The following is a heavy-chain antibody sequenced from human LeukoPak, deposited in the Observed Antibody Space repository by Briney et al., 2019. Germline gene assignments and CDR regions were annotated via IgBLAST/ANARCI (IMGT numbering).Heavy chain of an antibody. CDR3: ARTAIYDSSGSGY. D-gene: IGHD3-22*01. CDR2: ISSSGSTI. CDR1: GFTFSDYY. V-gene: IGHV3-11*01. J-gene: IGHJ4*02. Sequence: GGSLRLSCEAPGFTFSDYYMSWIRQAPGKGLEWVSYISSSGSTIYYADSVKGRFTISRDNAKHSLYLQMNSLRAEDTAVYYCARTAIYDSSGSGYWGQGTLVTVSS.